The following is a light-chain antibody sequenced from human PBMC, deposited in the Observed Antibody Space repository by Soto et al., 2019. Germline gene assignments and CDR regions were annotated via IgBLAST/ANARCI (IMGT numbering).Light chain of an antibody. CDR1: QSIINW. CDR3: QHYNSFPWT. Sequence: DTQMTQSPSTLSASVGDTVTITCRASQSIINWLGWYQQKPGKAPKLLIYKASSLESGVPSRFSGSGSATDFTLTINRLQPDDFATYYCQHYNSFPWTFGQGTKVDIK. V-gene: IGKV1-5*03. J-gene: IGKJ1*01. CDR2: KAS.